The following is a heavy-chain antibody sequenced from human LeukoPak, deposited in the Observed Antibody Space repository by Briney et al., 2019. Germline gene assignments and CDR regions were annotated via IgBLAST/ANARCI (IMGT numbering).Heavy chain of an antibody. CDR2: IYSGGST. CDR1: GFTVSSNY. J-gene: IGHJ4*02. V-gene: IGHV3-53*01. Sequence: GGSLRLSCAASGFTVSSNYMSWVRQAPGKGLEWVSVIYSGGSTYYADSVKGRFTISRDNSKNTLYLQMNSLRAEDTAVYYCARENDYYDSSGYSQSYFDYWGQGTLVTVSS. D-gene: IGHD3-22*01. CDR3: ARENDYYDSSGYSQSYFDY.